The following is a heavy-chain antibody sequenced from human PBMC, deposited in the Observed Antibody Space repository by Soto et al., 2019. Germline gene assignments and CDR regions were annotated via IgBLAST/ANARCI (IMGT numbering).Heavy chain of an antibody. D-gene: IGHD3-22*01. V-gene: IGHV3-30*18. Sequence: PGGSLRLSCAASGLTFSSYGMHWVRQAPGKGLEWVAVISYDGSNKYYADSVKGRFTISRDNSKNTLYLQMNSPRAEDTAVYYCAKDWNDSSGYSYSYWGQGTLVTVSS. CDR3: AKDWNDSSGYSYSY. CDR1: GLTFSSYG. J-gene: IGHJ4*02. CDR2: ISYDGSNK.